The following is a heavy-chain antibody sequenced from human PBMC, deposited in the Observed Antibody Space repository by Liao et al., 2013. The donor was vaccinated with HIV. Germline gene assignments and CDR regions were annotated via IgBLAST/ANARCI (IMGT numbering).Heavy chain of an antibody. CDR1: AASISSYS. D-gene: IGHD5/OR15-5a*01. V-gene: IGHV4-4*07. CDR3: ARGVPPDL. CDR2: ISARGGS. J-gene: IGHJ5*02. Sequence: QVQLQESGPRLVKPSETLSLTCGVSAASISSYSWNWIRQPAGKGLEWIGRISARGGSHYNPSLRSRVTMSVDSSNNKVFLSLNSVTAADTAVYFCARGVPPDLWGQGNLGHRLL.